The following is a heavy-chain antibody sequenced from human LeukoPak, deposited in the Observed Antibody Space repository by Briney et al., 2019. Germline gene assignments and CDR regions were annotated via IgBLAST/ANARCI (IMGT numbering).Heavy chain of an antibody. Sequence: SETLSLTCTVSGGSINSSTYYWGWIRQPPGKGLEWIGSIYYSGSTYYNPSLKSRVTISVDTSKNQFSLKLSSVTAADTAVYYCARQDSSGWYGFDYWGQGTLVTVSS. CDR2: IYYSGST. CDR1: GGSINSSTYY. CDR3: ARQDSSGWYGFDY. J-gene: IGHJ4*02. V-gene: IGHV4-39*01. D-gene: IGHD6-19*01.